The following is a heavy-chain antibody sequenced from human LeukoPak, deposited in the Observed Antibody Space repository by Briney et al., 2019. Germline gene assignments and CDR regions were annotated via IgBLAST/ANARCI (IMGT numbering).Heavy chain of an antibody. J-gene: IGHJ5*02. CDR2: ISSSGSST. CDR3: ARAFGVLGGLNWFDP. V-gene: IGHV3-11*06. D-gene: IGHD3-10*01. CDR1: GFHFRDYY. Sequence: GGSLRLSCAASGFHFRDYYMTWIRRAPGKGLEWLSYISSSGSSTNYAASVKGRFTVSRDNAKDSLFLQMDNLRLDDTAVYYCARAFGVLGGLNWFDPWGQGTLVTVSS.